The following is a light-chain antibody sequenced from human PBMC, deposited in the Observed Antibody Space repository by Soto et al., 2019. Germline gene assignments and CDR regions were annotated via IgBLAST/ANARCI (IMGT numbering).Light chain of an antibody. Sequence: EIVLTQSPGTLSLSPGERATLSCRASQSVSSSVLAWYQQKPGQAPRLLIYGASSRATGIPVRFSGSGSGTDFTLTISRLEPEYVAVYYCHQYGSSPLTCGGGTKVEIK. V-gene: IGKV3-20*01. CDR3: HQYGSSPLT. CDR1: QSVSSSV. CDR2: GAS. J-gene: IGKJ4*01.